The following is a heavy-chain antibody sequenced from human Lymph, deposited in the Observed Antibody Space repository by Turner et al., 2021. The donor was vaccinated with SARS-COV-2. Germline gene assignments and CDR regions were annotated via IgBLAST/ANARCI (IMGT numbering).Heavy chain of an antibody. D-gene: IGHD2-15*01. J-gene: IGHJ4*02. V-gene: IGHV3-30-3*01. CDR3: ARDGGGNFNY. Sequence: QVQLVESGGGVVQPGRSLRLSCAASGFTFSRYAMHWVRQAPGKGLEWVALISYDGSNKYYADSVKGRFTISRDNSKNTLYLKMNSLRAEDTAVYYCARDGGGNFNYWGQGTLVTVS. CDR2: ISYDGSNK. CDR1: GFTFSRYA.